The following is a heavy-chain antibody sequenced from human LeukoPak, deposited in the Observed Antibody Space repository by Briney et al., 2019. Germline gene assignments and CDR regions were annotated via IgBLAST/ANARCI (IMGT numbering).Heavy chain of an antibody. Sequence: PSEALSLTCAVSGYSITSGYYWGWIRQPPGKGLEWIGSIYYSGSTYCNPSLKSRVTISVDTSKNQFSLKLSSVTAADTAVYYCARLNDAFDIWGQGTMVTVSS. CDR3: ARLNDAFDI. CDR1: GYSITSGYY. CDR2: IYYSGST. V-gene: IGHV4-38-2*01. J-gene: IGHJ3*02.